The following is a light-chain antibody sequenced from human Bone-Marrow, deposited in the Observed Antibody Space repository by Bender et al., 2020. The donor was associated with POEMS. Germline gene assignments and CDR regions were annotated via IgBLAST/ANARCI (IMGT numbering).Light chain of an antibody. CDR1: SSTTGAHA. V-gene: IGLV1-44*01. Sequence: QSVLTQPPPASGTPGLRVTISCSAGSSTTGAHAVNCYQHLPGPAPKLLSYSSHRRPSEVPDQFSGSRSGTSASLAISGLQCEDEADYYCAVWDDSLNGWVFGGGTKLPVL. J-gene: IGLJ3*02. CDR3: AVWDDSLNGWV. CDR2: SSH.